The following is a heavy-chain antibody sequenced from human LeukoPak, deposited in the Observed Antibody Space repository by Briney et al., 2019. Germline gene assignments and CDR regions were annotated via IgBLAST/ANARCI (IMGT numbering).Heavy chain of an antibody. Sequence: ASVKVSCKASGYTFTGYYIHWVRQAPGQGLEWMGWINPNSGGTNYAQKFQGRVTMTRDTSISTAYMELSRLRSDDTAVYYCAGGYSGYDPSGWFDPWAQGTLVTVSS. CDR2: INPNSGGT. CDR3: AGGYSGYDPSGWFDP. J-gene: IGHJ5*02. V-gene: IGHV1-2*02. CDR1: GYTFTGYY. D-gene: IGHD5-12*01.